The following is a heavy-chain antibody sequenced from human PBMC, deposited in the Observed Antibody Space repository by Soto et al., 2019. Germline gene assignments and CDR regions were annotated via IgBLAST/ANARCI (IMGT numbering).Heavy chain of an antibody. J-gene: IGHJ3*02. V-gene: IGHV3-48*04. CDR3: ARGPIMSVDYVWGSSTPVPSDI. Sequence: GGSLRLSCAASGFTFSSYAMSWVRQAPGKGLEWVSSISSSSTIYYADSVKGRFTISRDNAKNSLYLQRNSLRAEDTAVYYCARGPIMSVDYVWGSSTPVPSDIWGQGTMVTVSS. D-gene: IGHD3-16*01. CDR1: GFTFSSYA. CDR2: ISSSSTI.